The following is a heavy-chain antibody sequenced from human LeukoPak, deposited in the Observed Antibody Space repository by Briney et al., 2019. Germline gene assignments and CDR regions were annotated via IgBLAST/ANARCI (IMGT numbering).Heavy chain of an antibody. CDR1: GGSISSSSYY. D-gene: IGHD4-17*01. V-gene: IGHV3-23*01. Sequence: ETLSLTCTVSGGSISSSSYYWGWIRQPPGKGLEWVSAISGSGGSTYYADSVKGRFTISRDNSKNTLYLQMNSLRAEDTAVYYCAKGGNDYGDHNYWGQGTLVTVSS. CDR3: AKGGNDYGDHNY. CDR2: ISGSGGST. J-gene: IGHJ4*02.